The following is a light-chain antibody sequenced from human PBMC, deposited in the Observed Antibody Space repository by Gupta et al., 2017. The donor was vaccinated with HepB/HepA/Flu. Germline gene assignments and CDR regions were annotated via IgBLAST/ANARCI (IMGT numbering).Light chain of an antibody. CDR1: HAISNY. CDR2: AAS. Sequence: DIQLTQSPSFLSASVGDRVTITCRASHAISNYLAWYQQKPGKAPNLLIYAASRVQSGVPSRFSGSGSGTEFTLTISSLQPEDFATYYCHQRGCSPLTFGGGTKVEIK. CDR3: HQRGCSPLT. J-gene: IGKJ4*01. V-gene: IGKV1-9*01.